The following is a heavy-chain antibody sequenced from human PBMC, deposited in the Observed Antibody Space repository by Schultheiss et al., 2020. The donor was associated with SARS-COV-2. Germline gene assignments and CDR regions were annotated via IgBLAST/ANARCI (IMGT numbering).Heavy chain of an antibody. J-gene: IGHJ5*02. Sequence: SETLSLTCTVSGGSISSYYWSWIRQPPGKGLEWIGYIYYSGSTNYNPSLKSRVTISVDTSKNQFSLKLSSVTAADTAVYYCARARVEQWLPRGGWFDPWGQGTLVTVSS. D-gene: IGHD6-19*01. CDR3: ARARVEQWLPRGGWFDP. CDR1: GGSISSYY. CDR2: IYYSGST. V-gene: IGHV4-59*01.